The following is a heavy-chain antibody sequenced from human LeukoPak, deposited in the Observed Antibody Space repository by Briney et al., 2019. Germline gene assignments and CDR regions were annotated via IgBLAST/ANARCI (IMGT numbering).Heavy chain of an antibody. CDR2: INHSGST. D-gene: IGHD3-3*01. Sequence: SETLSLTCDVYGGSFSGYYWSWIRQPPGKGLEWIGEINHSGSTNYNPSLKSRVTISVDTSKNQFSLKLSSVTAADTAVYYCARGPSITIFGVVIRNWFDPWGQGTLVTVSS. CDR3: ARGPSITIFGVVIRNWFDP. V-gene: IGHV4-34*01. J-gene: IGHJ5*02. CDR1: GGSFSGYY.